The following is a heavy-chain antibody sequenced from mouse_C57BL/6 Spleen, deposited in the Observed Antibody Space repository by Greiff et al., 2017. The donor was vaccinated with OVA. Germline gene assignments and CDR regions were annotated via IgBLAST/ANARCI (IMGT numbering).Heavy chain of an antibody. Sequence: QGAGAELARPGASVKMSCKASGYTFTSYTMHWVKQRPGQGLEWIGYINPSSGYTKYNQKFKDKATVTADKSSSTAYMQLSSLTSEDSAVYYCASVTTVVAYYFDYWGQGTTLTVSS. J-gene: IGHJ2*01. CDR2: INPSSGYT. D-gene: IGHD1-1*01. CDR1: GYTFTSYT. CDR3: ASVTTVVAYYFDY. V-gene: IGHV1-4*01.